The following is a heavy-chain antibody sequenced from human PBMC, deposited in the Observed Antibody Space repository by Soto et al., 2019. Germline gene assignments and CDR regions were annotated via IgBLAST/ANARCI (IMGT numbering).Heavy chain of an antibody. D-gene: IGHD6-13*01. CDR3: AKSPAAAALTRCYYGMDV. J-gene: IGHJ6*02. V-gene: IGHV3-23*01. Sequence: EVQLLESGGGLVQPGGSLRLYCAASGFTFSTYAMSWVRQAPGKGLEWVSAISGSGDGTYYADSVKGRFTISRDNSRNTLYLQMDSLRAEDTALYYCAKSPAAAALTRCYYGMDVWGQGTTATVSS. CDR2: ISGSGDGT. CDR1: GFTFSTYA.